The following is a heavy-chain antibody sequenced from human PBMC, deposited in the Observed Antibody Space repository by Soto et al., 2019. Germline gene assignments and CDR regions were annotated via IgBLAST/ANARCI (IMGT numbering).Heavy chain of an antibody. D-gene: IGHD6-19*01. Sequence: GESLKISCKAFGNSFIPYWIGWVRQMPGEGLEWMGIIYPSDSTTRYSPSFQGQVSISADKSISTAYLQWSSLKASDTAMYYCARRLSYSSGWDCWGQGTLVTVSS. J-gene: IGHJ4*01. V-gene: IGHV5-51*01. CDR1: GNSFIPYW. CDR2: IYPSDSTT. CDR3: ARRLSYSSGWDC.